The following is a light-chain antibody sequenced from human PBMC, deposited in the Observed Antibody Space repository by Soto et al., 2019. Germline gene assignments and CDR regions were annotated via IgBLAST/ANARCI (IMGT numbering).Light chain of an antibody. Sequence: DIEMTQSPSSLSSSVGDRVTITCRASQSISSYLNWYQQKTGKAPKLLIYAASSWQSGVTSRCSGSRSGTDFILTIISLLHPDFSTYYCQQSYSTPRTFGQGTKLEIK. J-gene: IGKJ2*01. CDR3: QQSYSTPRT. CDR2: AAS. CDR1: QSISSY. V-gene: IGKV1-39*01.